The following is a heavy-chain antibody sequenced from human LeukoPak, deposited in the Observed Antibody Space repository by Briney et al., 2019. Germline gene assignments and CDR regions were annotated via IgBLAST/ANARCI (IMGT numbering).Heavy chain of an antibody. CDR2: IYSRGST. D-gene: IGHD6-19*01. CDR3: ARHQWRGDFDY. Sequence: SETLSLTCTVSGGSISSRSYYWGWIRQPPGGGLEWIGSIYSRGSTYYTPSLKSRLTISVDTPKNQFSLKLSSVTAADTAVYSCARHQWRGDFDYWGQGTPVTVSS. J-gene: IGHJ4*02. V-gene: IGHV4-39*01. CDR1: GGSISSRSYY.